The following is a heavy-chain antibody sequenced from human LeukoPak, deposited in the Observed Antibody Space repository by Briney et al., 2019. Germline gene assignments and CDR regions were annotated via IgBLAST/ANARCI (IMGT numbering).Heavy chain of an antibody. D-gene: IGHD1-26*01. CDR3: ARMIEGATFDY. Sequence: ASVKVSCKACGYTFTSYYMHWVRQAPGQGLEWMGIINPSGGSTSYAQKFQGRVTMARDTSTSTVYMELSSLRSEDTAVYYCARMIEGATFDYWGQGTLVTVSS. CDR1: GYTFTSYY. V-gene: IGHV1-46*01. CDR2: INPSGGST. J-gene: IGHJ4*02.